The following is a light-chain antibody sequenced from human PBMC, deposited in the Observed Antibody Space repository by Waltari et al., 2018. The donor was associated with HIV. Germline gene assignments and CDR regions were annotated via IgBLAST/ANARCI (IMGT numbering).Light chain of an antibody. CDR3: SAWDSSLNVWM. Sequence: QAGLTQPPSVSKGLRQTATLTCTGNNNNVGFQGAAWLQQRPGHPPKLLSYRNNNRPSGISARFSASRSGNTASLTIAGLQPEDEADYYCSAWDSSLNVWMFGGGTKLTVL. V-gene: IGLV10-54*04. J-gene: IGLJ3*02. CDR2: RNN. CDR1: NNNVGFQG.